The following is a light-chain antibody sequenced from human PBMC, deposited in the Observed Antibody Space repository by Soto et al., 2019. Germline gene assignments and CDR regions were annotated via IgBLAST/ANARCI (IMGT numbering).Light chain of an antibody. CDR3: QQSYTTPLT. V-gene: IGKV1-39*01. CDR2: AAS. J-gene: IGKJ4*01. Sequence: DIQMTQSPSSLSASVGDRVTIICRASQSISSYLNWYHQKPGKAPKLLIYAASSLQSGVPSRFSGSESGTDFTLTISSLQPEDFATYYCQQSYTTPLTFGGGTKVEMK. CDR1: QSISSY.